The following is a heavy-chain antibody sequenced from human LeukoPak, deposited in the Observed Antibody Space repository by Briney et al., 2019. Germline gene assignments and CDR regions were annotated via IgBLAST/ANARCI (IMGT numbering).Heavy chain of an antibody. CDR2: IDPSDSYT. Sequence: GESLRISCKGSGYSFTSYWISWMRQMPGKGLEWMGRIDPSDSYTNYSPSFQGHVTISADKSISTAYPQRSSLKASDTAMYYCARGSPYCSGGSCYLNWGQGTLVTVSS. CDR3: ARGSPYCSGGSCYLN. CDR1: GYSFTSYW. J-gene: IGHJ4*02. D-gene: IGHD2-15*01. V-gene: IGHV5-10-1*01.